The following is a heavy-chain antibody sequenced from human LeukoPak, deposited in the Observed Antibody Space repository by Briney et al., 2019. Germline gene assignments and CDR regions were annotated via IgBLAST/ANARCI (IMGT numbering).Heavy chain of an antibody. D-gene: IGHD3-22*01. J-gene: IGHJ6*03. CDR2: IYHSGST. CDR3: ARDAPRSSDSSGYYYILPTRGSRGMDV. V-gene: IGHV4-38-2*02. CDR1: GYSISSGYY. Sequence: SETLSLTCTVSGYSISSGYYWGWIRQPPGKGLEWIGSIYHSGSTYYNPSLKSRVTISVDTSKNQFSLKLSSVTAADTAVYYCARDAPRSSDSSGYYYILPTRGSRGMDVWGKGTTVTVSS.